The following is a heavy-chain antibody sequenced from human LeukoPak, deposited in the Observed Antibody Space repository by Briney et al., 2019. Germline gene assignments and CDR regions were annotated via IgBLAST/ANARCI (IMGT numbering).Heavy chain of an antibody. CDR1: GFTVSSNY. CDR3: AKDQGYNHDSSASDYGD. V-gene: IGHV3-66*01. D-gene: IGHD3-22*01. CDR2: IYSGGST. J-gene: IGHJ4*02. Sequence: GGSLRLSCAASGFTVSSNYMSWVRQAPGKGLEWVSVIYSGGSTYYADSVKGRFTISRDSSKNTLYLQMDSLRADDTAVYYCAKDQGYNHDSSASDYGDWGQGTLVTVSS.